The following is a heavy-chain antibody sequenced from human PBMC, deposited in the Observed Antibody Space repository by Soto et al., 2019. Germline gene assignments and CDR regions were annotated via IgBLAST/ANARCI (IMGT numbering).Heavy chain of an antibody. CDR2: ISGSGGST. J-gene: IGHJ2*01. CDR1: GFTFSSYA. D-gene: IGHD3-3*01. Sequence: GGSLRLSCAASGFTFSSYAMSWVRQAPGKGLEWVSTISGSGGSTYYADSVKGRFTISRDNSKNTLYLQMNSLRAEDTALYYCAKDASSGITSFDLWGRGTLVTVYS. CDR3: AKDASSGITSFDL. V-gene: IGHV3-23*01.